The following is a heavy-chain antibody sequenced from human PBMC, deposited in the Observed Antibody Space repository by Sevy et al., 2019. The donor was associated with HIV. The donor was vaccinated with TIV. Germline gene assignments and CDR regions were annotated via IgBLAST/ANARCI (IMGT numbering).Heavy chain of an antibody. D-gene: IGHD2-2*01. CDR3: ARDGGNSVKWYPLY. CDR1: GLAFSTHA. Sequence: GGSLRLSCAASGLAFSTHAMHWVRQAPGKGLEWVAVISYEGTETFYAASVEGRFTISRDNSKNMLSLQINSLGPEDTAVYYCARDGGNSVKWYPLYWGHGTLVTVSS. V-gene: IGHV3-30-3*01. J-gene: IGHJ4*01. CDR2: ISYEGTET.